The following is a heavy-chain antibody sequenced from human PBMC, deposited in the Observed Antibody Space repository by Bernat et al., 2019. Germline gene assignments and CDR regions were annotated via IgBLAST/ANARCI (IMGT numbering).Heavy chain of an antibody. V-gene: IGHV3-23*01. CDR1: GFTFSSSV. CDR2: ISGSGGST. CDR3: AKVARPYYYDSRRPLDY. Sequence: EVKLLESGGGLVQPGGSLRLSCAASGFTFSSSVMNWVRQAPEKGLEWASSISGSGGSTFYADSVKGRFTISRDNSKNTLYLQLNSLSAEDTAVYFCAKVARPYYYDSRRPLDYWGQGTLVTVSS. D-gene: IGHD3-22*01. J-gene: IGHJ4*02.